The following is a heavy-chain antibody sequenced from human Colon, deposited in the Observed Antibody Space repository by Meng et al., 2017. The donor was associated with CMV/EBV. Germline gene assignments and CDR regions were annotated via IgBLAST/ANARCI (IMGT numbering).Heavy chain of an antibody. CDR3: ADDFWKERGY. Sequence: GGSLRLSCAASGFTFSISTMHWVRQAPGKGLEWVAFIQSDGGEKYYADSVKGRFTISRDNSKKTLYLQMSSLRTDDTAVYYCADDFWKERGYWGQGTLVTVSS. CDR1: GFTFSIST. J-gene: IGHJ4*02. V-gene: IGHV3-30*02. CDR2: IQSDGGEK. D-gene: IGHD3-3*01.